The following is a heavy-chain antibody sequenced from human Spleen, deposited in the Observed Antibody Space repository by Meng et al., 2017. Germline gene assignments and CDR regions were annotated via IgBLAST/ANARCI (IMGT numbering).Heavy chain of an antibody. V-gene: IGHV1-69*01. Sequence: QVHLVQSGAEVKKPGSSVKVSCKASGDTFSSYTISWVRQAPGQGLEWMGGMIPIFGTANYAQKFLGRVTITADESTTTAYMELSSLRSEDTAVYYCARLTTVTQPGMDYWGQGTLVTVSS. CDR3: ARLTTVTQPGMDY. CDR1: GDTFSSYT. D-gene: IGHD1-1*01. CDR2: MIPIFGTA. J-gene: IGHJ4*02.